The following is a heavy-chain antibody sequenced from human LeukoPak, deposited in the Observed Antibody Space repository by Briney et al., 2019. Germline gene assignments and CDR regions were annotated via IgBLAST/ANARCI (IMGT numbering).Heavy chain of an antibody. Sequence: ASVKVSCKASGYTFTCYYMHWVRQAPGQGLEWMGWINPNSGGTNYAQKFQGRVTMTRDTSISTAYMELSRLRSDDTAVYYCARVTYRSSVMGDDYWGQGTLVTVSS. V-gene: IGHV1-2*02. CDR3: ARVTYRSSVMGDDY. J-gene: IGHJ4*02. CDR1: GYTFTCYY. CDR2: INPNSGGT. D-gene: IGHD6-6*01.